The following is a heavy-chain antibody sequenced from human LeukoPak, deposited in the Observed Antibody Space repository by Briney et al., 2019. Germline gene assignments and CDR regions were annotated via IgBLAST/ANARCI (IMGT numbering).Heavy chain of an antibody. CDR2: ISGSGAST. V-gene: IGHV3-23*01. CDR1: GFTFSSYA. D-gene: IGHD1-26*01. Sequence: GGSLRLSCAASGFTFSSYAMNWVRQAPGKGLEWVSAISGSGASTYYAGSVKGRFTISRDNTKNTLYLQMNSLRAEDTAVYYCAKDRSIGTYYTFDHWGQGTLVTVSS. CDR3: AKDRSIGTYYTFDH. J-gene: IGHJ4*02.